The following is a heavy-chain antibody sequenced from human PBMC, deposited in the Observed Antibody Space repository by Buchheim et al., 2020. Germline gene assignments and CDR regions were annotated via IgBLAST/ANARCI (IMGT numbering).Heavy chain of an antibody. V-gene: IGHV3-30*04. CDR1: GFTFSSYA. Sequence: QVQLVESGGGVVQPGRSLRLSCAASGFTFSSYAMHWARQAPGKGLEWVAVISYDGSNKYYADSVKGRFTTSRDNSKNTLYLQMNSLRAEDTAVYYCARDFFSGRIATAMTGWGQGTL. CDR3: ARDFFSGRIATAMTG. CDR2: ISYDGSNK. J-gene: IGHJ4*02. D-gene: IGHD2-2*01.